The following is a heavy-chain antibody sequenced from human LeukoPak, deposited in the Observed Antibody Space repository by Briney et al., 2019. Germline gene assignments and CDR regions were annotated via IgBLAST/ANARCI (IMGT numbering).Heavy chain of an antibody. CDR2: IWYDGSNK. J-gene: IGHJ4*02. CDR1: GFTFSRFG. CDR3: ARGGSDILTGYYSDH. D-gene: IGHD3-9*01. Sequence: QPGRSLRLSCAASGFTFSRFGMHWVRQAPGKGLEWVAFIWYDGSNKYYAESVKGRFTISRDNSKNTPHLQMNSLRAEDTAVYNCARGGSDILTGYYSDHWGQGTLVTVSS. V-gene: IGHV3-33*01.